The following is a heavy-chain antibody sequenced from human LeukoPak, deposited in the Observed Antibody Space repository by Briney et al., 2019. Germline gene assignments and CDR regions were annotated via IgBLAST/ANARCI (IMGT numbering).Heavy chain of an antibody. D-gene: IGHD5-12*01. V-gene: IGHV4-39*07. CDR3: ASVTYSAYDNFDS. CDR1: GGSISSRSHY. Sequence: SETLSLTCTVSGGSISSRSHYWVWIRQPPGKGLEWLGSIYYSGSTSYNPSLKRRVTISVDTSKNQFSLKLNSVTAADTAVYYCASVTYSAYDNFDSWGQGTLVTVSS. CDR2: IYYSGST. J-gene: IGHJ4*02.